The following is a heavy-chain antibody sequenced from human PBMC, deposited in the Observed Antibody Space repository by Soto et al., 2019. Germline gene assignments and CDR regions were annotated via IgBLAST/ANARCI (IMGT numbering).Heavy chain of an antibody. V-gene: IGHV4-30-2*01. CDR1: GYSINSGGYY. J-gene: IGHJ4*02. CDR3: DRLDAYNCFDF. Sequence: SETLSRTCAVSGYSINSGGYYWSWIRQPPGRGLEWVGYIFHNGATFYNPSLKSRATISVDRSKNQISLNMHSLTAADTAVYYCDRLDAYNCFDFWGQGARVTIAS. D-gene: IGHD2-2*01. CDR2: IFHNGAT.